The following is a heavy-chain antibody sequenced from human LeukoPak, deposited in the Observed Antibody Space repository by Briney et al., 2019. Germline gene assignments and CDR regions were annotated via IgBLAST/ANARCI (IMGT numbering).Heavy chain of an antibody. CDR1: GFTFSSYA. D-gene: IGHD6-19*01. V-gene: IGHV3-7*01. CDR2: IKQDGSEK. Sequence: GGSLRLSCAASGFTFSSYAMSRVRQAPGKGLEWVANIKQDGSEKYYVDSVKGRFTISRENAKNSLYLQMNSLRAGDTAVYYCARVAVAGFDYWGQGTLVTVSS. J-gene: IGHJ4*02. CDR3: ARVAVAGFDY.